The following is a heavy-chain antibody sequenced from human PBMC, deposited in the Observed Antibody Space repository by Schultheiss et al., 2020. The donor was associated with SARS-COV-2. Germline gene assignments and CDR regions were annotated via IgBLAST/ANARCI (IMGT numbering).Heavy chain of an antibody. Sequence: SETLSLTCTVSGGSISSYYWGWIRQPPGKGLEWIGSIYHSGSTNYNPSLKSRVTISVDTSKNQFSLKLSSVTAADTAVYYCARRSSGSNETPWYFDLWGRGTLVTVSS. J-gene: IGHJ2*01. D-gene: IGHD3-22*01. CDR3: ARRSSGSNETPWYFDL. CDR2: IYHSGST. V-gene: IGHV4-59*08. CDR1: GGSISSYY.